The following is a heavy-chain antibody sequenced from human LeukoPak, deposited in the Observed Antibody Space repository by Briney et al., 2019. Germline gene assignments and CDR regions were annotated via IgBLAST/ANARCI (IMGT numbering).Heavy chain of an antibody. V-gene: IGHV1-18*01. CDR2: ISAYNGNT. CDR1: GYIFTSYG. CDR3: ARNPVGAEYFQH. Sequence: GASVNVSCKASGYIFTSYGISWVRQAPGQGLEWMGWISAYNGNTNYAQKLQGRVTMTTDTSTSTAYMELRSLRSDDTAVYYCARNPVGAEYFQHWGQGTLVTVSS. J-gene: IGHJ1*01.